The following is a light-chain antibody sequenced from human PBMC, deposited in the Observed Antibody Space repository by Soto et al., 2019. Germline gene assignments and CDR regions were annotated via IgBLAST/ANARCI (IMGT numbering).Light chain of an antibody. J-gene: IGKJ4*01. V-gene: IGKV3-15*01. CDR3: LQYHTWPIT. CDR2: GAS. Sequence: DIVMTQSPATLSVAPGERVTFSCRASQGVSRKLAWYQHKPGQAPRLLISGASTVATGIPSRFSGSGSGTEFTLTISSLQSEDCAIYYCLQYHTWPITFGGGTKVEIK. CDR1: QGVSRK.